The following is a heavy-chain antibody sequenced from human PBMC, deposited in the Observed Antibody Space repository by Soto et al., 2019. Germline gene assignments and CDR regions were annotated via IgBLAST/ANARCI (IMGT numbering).Heavy chain of an antibody. D-gene: IGHD4-17*01. CDR2: IVVGSGNT. CDR3: AATGTVLYYYYGMDV. J-gene: IGHJ6*02. CDR1: GFTFTSSA. V-gene: IGHV1-58*01. Sequence: QMQLVQSGPEVKKPGTSVKVSCKASGFTFTSSAVQWVRQARGQRLEWIGWIVVGSGNTNYAQKFQERVTITRDMSTSTAYMELSRLRSEDTAVYYCAATGTVLYYYYGMDVWGQGTTVTVSS.